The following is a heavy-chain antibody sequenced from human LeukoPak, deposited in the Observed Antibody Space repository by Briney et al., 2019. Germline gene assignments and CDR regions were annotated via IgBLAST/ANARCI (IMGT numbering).Heavy chain of an antibody. D-gene: IGHD4-17*01. Sequence: SQTLSLTCAISGDSVSSNSATWNWIRQSPSRGLEWLGRTYYRSKWYNDYAVSVKSRITINPDTSKNQFSLKLSSVTAAETAVYYCASRSGYGDYYYYYMDVWGKGTTVTISS. CDR3: ASRSGYGDYYYYYMDV. J-gene: IGHJ6*03. CDR1: GDSVSSNSAT. CDR2: TYYRSKWYN. V-gene: IGHV6-1*01.